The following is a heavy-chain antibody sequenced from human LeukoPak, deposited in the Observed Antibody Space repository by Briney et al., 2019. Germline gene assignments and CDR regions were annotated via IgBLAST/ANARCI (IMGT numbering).Heavy chain of an antibody. Sequence: GRSLRLSCAASGFTFSSYAMHWVRQAPGKGLEWVAVISYDGSNKYYADSVKGRFTISRYNSKNTLYLQMNSLRAEDTAVYYCAREFRGYSGYDYTFDPWGQGTLVTVSS. V-gene: IGHV3-30-3*01. D-gene: IGHD5-12*01. CDR3: AREFRGYSGYDYTFDP. J-gene: IGHJ5*02. CDR1: GFTFSSYA. CDR2: ISYDGSNK.